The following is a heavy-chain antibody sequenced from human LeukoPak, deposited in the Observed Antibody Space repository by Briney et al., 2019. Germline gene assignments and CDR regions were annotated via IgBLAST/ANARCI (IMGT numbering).Heavy chain of an antibody. D-gene: IGHD6-13*01. J-gene: IGHJ4*02. V-gene: IGHV3-30*18. CDR3: AKDYGGYSSSSDY. CDR1: GFTFSSYG. Sequence: PGGSLRLSCAASGFTFSSYGMHWVRQAPGKGLERVAVISYDGSNKYYADSVKGRFTISRDNSKNTLYLQMNSLRAEDTAVYYCAKDYGGYSSSSDYWGQGTLVTVSS. CDR2: ISYDGSNK.